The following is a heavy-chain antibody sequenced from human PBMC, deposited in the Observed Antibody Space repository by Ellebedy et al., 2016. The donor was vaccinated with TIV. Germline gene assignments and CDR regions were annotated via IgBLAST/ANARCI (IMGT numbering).Heavy chain of an antibody. CDR1: GFTFDDYA. D-gene: IGHD2-8*02. J-gene: IGHJ4*02. V-gene: IGHV3-9*01. CDR3: VKDIVGLLGHCTDTDCYFDS. CDR2: ISWNSDSE. Sequence: SLKISCAASGFTFDDYAMHWVRQGPGKGLEWASGISWNSDSESYAVSVKGRFTISRDNAKNSLYLQMDSLRAEDTAFYYCVKDIVGLLGHCTDTDCYFDSWGQGALVTVSS.